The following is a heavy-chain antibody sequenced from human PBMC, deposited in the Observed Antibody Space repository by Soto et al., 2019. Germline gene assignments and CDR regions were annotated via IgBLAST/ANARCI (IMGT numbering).Heavy chain of an antibody. J-gene: IGHJ6*02. Sequence: ASVKVSCKASGFTFTSSAVQWVRQARGQRLEWIGWIVVGSGNTNYAQKFQERVTITRDMSTSTAYMELSSLRSEDTAVYYCAAEPYYDFWSGSYGMDVWGQGTTVPVYS. D-gene: IGHD3-3*01. V-gene: IGHV1-58*01. CDR3: AAEPYYDFWSGSYGMDV. CDR1: GFTFTSSA. CDR2: IVVGSGNT.